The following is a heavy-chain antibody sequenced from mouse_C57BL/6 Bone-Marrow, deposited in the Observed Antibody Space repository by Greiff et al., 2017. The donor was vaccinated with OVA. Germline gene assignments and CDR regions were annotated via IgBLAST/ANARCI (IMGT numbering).Heavy chain of an antibody. J-gene: IGHJ4*01. Sequence: EVKLVESGGGLVKPGGSLKLSCAASGFTFSSYAMSWVRQTPEQRLEWVATISDGGSYTYYPDNVKGRFTLSRDNAKNNLYLQMSHLESEDTAMYYGARSGAMDYWGQGTSVTVSS. D-gene: IGHD3-1*01. V-gene: IGHV5-4*03. CDR3: ARSGAMDY. CDR2: ISDGGSYT. CDR1: GFTFSSYA.